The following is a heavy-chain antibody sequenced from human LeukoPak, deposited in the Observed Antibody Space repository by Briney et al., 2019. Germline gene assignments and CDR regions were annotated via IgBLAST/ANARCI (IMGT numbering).Heavy chain of an antibody. Sequence: GWSLRLSCSASGFTFTMFGMNWVRQAPGKGLEWVSYIDARSGIVYYADSVQGRFTISRDDAKDSVFLQMNSLRVDDTAVYYCARTYDFGRGPPGDAFDNWGQGTLVTVPS. CDR1: GFTFTMFG. CDR3: ARTYDFGRGPPGDAFDN. D-gene: IGHD3-3*01. J-gene: IGHJ3*02. CDR2: IDARSGIV. V-gene: IGHV3-48*01.